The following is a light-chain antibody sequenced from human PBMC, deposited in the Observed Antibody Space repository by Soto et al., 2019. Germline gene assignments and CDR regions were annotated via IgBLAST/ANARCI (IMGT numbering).Light chain of an antibody. Sequence: EIVLTQSPGTLSLSPGERATLTCRASQSFSSSYLVWYQQKPGQAPRLLIYGASSRATGIPDRFSGSGSGTDFTLTISRLEPEDFAVYYCQRYGSTPKTFGQGTKVDIK. CDR3: QRYGSTPKT. J-gene: IGKJ1*01. V-gene: IGKV3-20*01. CDR2: GAS. CDR1: QSFSSSY.